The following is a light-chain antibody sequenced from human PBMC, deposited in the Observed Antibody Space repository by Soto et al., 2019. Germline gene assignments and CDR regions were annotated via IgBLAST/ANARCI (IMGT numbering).Light chain of an antibody. J-gene: IGKJ5*01. CDR2: PAS. CDR3: QQAASFPIT. Sequence: DIQMTQSPSSVSASVGDRVTITCRASQGVSTWLAWYQQKPGKAPNLLIYPASSLQSGVPSRFSGSGSGTDFTLTINGLQPEDFATYYCQQAASFPITFGQGTRLEMK. V-gene: IGKV1-12*01. CDR1: QGVSTW.